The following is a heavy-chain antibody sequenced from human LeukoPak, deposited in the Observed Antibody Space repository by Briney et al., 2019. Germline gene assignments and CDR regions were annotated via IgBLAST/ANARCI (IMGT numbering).Heavy chain of an antibody. CDR1: GYTLTELS. D-gene: IGHD2-21*02. CDR3: ATVSYCGGDCYYTGHPYYGMDV. CDR2: FDPEDGET. Sequence: GASVKVSCKVSGYTLTELSMHWVRQAPGKGLEWMGGFDPEDGETIYAQKFQGRVTMTEDTSTDTAYMELSSLRSEDTAVYYCATVSYCGGDCYYTGHPYYGMDVWGQGTTVTVSS. J-gene: IGHJ6*02. V-gene: IGHV1-24*01.